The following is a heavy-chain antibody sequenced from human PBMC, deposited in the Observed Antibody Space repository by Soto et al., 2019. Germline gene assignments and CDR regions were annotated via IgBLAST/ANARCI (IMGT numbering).Heavy chain of an antibody. CDR1: GFTFSSYG. Sequence: QPGGSLRLSCAASGFTFSSYGMHWVLQAPGKGLEWVAVISYDGSNKYYADSVKGRFTISRDNSKNTLYLQMNSLRAEDTAVYYCAKSSGGSYFRDAFDIWGQGTMVTVSS. D-gene: IGHD1-26*01. CDR3: AKSSGGSYFRDAFDI. CDR2: ISYDGSNK. V-gene: IGHV3-30*18. J-gene: IGHJ3*02.